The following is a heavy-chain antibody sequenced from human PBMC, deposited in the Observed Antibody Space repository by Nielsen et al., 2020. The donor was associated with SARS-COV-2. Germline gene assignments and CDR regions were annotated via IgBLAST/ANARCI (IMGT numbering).Heavy chain of an antibody. D-gene: IGHD1-1*01. CDR2: IIPILGIA. V-gene: IGHV1-69*04. CDR3: ARDQFTTNFDY. J-gene: IGHJ4*02. Sequence: WVRQAPGQGLEWMGRIIPILGIANYAQKFQGRVTITADKSTSTAYMELSSLRSEDTAVYYCARDQFTTNFDYWGQGTLVTVSS.